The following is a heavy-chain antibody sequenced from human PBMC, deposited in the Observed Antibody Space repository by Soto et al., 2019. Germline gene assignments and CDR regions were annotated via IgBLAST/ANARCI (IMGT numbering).Heavy chain of an antibody. Sequence: QVQLQESGPGLVKPSETLSLTCTVSGGSINNHYWCWIRQPPGKGLEWLGYVYYNGISNYDPSLESRVTMSVDTSKNQVSLNLTSLTAADTAIYFCTRANWYSEYWGQGTLVTVSS. J-gene: IGHJ4*02. V-gene: IGHV4-59*11. CDR1: GGSINNHY. D-gene: IGHD7-27*01. CDR3: TRANWYSEY. CDR2: VYYNGIS.